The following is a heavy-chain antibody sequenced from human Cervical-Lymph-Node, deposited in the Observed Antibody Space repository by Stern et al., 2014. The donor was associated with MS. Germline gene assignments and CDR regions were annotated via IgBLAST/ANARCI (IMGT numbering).Heavy chain of an antibody. D-gene: IGHD2-2*03. CDR3: ARDGYGWFDS. J-gene: IGHJ5*01. Sequence: EDQLVESGGGLVQPGGSLRLSCAASGFSFKDYWMTWVRQAPGKGLAWVANIRQDGAEIYYVDSMKGRVTISRDNAKNSLYLHMSSLRTEDTAVYYCARDGYGWFDSWGQGTLVTVSS. CDR2: IRQDGAEI. CDR1: GFSFKDYW. V-gene: IGHV3-7*01.